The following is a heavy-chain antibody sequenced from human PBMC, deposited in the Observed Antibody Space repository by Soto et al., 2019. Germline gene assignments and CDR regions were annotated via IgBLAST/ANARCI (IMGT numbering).Heavy chain of an antibody. CDR3: AREVVVMDRGIIRTNNWFDT. V-gene: IGHV4-34*01. CDR1: GGSFSAYY. Sequence: SETLSLTCAVYGGSFSAYYCSWIRQPPGKGLDWIGQINHSGSTNYNPSLKSRVTISVDTSKNQFSMKVNSVTAADTAVYFCAREVVVMDRGIIRTNNWFDTWGQGTLVTVSS. J-gene: IGHJ5*01. D-gene: IGHD3-10*01. CDR2: INHSGST.